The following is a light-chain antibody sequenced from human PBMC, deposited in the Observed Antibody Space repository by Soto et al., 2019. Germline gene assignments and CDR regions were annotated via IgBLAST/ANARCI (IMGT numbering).Light chain of an antibody. Sequence: DIQLTQYPSSLSASVGDRVTIACRASQYINTYLNWYQQKPGKAPKLLIYAASSLQSGVPSRFSGSGSGTDFTLTISSLQPEDFATYYCQQSYSTPPTFGGGTKVDIK. CDR1: QYINTY. J-gene: IGKJ4*01. V-gene: IGKV1-39*01. CDR2: AAS. CDR3: QQSYSTPPT.